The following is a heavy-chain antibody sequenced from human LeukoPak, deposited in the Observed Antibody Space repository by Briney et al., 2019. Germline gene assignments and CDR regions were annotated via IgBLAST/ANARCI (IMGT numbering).Heavy chain of an antibody. Sequence: PGGSLRLSCAASGFTFSSYWMHWVRQAPGKGLVGVSRINSDGSSTSYADSVKGRFTISRDNDKNTLYLQMNSLRAEDTAVYYCARVDSAMVFEYWGQGTLVTVSS. CDR2: INSDGSST. J-gene: IGHJ4*02. CDR1: GFTFSSYW. CDR3: ARVDSAMVFEY. D-gene: IGHD5-18*01. V-gene: IGHV3-74*01.